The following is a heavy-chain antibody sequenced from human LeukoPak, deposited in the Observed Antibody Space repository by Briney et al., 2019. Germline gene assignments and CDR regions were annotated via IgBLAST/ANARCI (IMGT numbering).Heavy chain of an antibody. CDR1: GFTFNSYG. D-gene: IGHD3-22*01. CDR2: ISGSGGRT. J-gene: IGHJ5*02. V-gene: IGHV3-23*01. CDR3: ARETYDSSGYYYYEVIVWFDP. Sequence: GGSLRLSCAASGFTFNSYGMSWVRQAPGKGLEWVSSISGSGGRTYYAESVKGRFTISRDNSKNTLYLQMNSLRAEDTAVYYCARETYDSSGYYYYEVIVWFDPWGQGTLVTVSS.